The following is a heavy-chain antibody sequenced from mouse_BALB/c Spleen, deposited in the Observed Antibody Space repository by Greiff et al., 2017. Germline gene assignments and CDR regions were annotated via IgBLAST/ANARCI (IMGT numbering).Heavy chain of an antibody. D-gene: IGHD2-3*01. Sequence: QVQLKQSGAELVKPGASVKLSCKASGYTFTSYYMYWVKQRPGQGLEWIGEINPSNGGTNFNEKFKSKATLTVDKSSSTAYMQLSSLTSEDSAVYYCTREGWTGFAYWGQGTLVTVSA. CDR2: INPSNGGT. V-gene: IGHV1S81*02. CDR3: TREGWTGFAY. J-gene: IGHJ3*01. CDR1: GYTFTSYY.